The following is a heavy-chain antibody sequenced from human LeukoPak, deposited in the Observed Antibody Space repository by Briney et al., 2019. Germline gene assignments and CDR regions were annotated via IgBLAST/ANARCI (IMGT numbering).Heavy chain of an antibody. J-gene: IGHJ4*02. CDR3: ARRVPSGSGSYDFDY. CDR2: INYSGTT. V-gene: IGHV4-39*01. Sequence: SETLSLTCTVSGGSISSDSYYWGWIRQPPGKGLEWIGSINYSGTTYYNQSLKSRVTISVDTSKNQFSLKVSSVTAADTAVYYCARRVPSGSGSYDFDYWGQGTLVTVSS. CDR1: GGSISSDSYY. D-gene: IGHD3-10*01.